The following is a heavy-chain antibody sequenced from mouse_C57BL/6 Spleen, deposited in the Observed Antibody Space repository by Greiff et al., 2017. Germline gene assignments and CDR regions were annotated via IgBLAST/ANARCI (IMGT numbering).Heavy chain of an antibody. V-gene: IGHV1-42*01. D-gene: IGHD2-3*01. J-gene: IGHJ3*01. Sequence: EVKVVESGPELVKPGASVKISCKASGYSFTGYYMNWVKQSPEKSLEWIGEINPSTGGTTYNQKLKAKATLTVEKSSSPAYLQLKSLTSEDSAVYYCARLDGWGVANWDQGTLVTVSA. CDR1: GYSFTGYY. CDR3: ARLDGWGVAN. CDR2: INPSTGGT.